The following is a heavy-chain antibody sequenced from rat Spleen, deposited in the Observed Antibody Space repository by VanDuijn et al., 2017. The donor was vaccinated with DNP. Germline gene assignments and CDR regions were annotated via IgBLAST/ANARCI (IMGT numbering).Heavy chain of an antibody. D-gene: IGHD1-10*01. V-gene: IGHV5-17*01. CDR1: GFTFSDYA. J-gene: IGHJ1*01. Sequence: EVQLVESGGGLVQPGNSLKLSCTDSGFTFSDYAMAWVRQSPKKALEWVATIIYDGTTTYYPDSVKGRFTISRDNAKNTLYLQMNRLRSEDTATYYCARGNNNYPYWSFDFWGPGTMVTVSS. CDR3: ARGNNNYPYWSFDF. CDR2: IIYDGTTT.